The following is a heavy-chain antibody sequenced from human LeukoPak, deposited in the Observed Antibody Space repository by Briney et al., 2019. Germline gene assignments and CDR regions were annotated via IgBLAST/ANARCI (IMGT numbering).Heavy chain of an antibody. CDR1: GYSFTSYW. CDR2: IDPSDSYT. Sequence: GESLQISCKGSGYSFTSYWISRVRQMPGKGLEWMGRIDPSDSYTNYSPSFQGHVTISADKSISTAYLQWSSLKASDTAMYYCARHLRSSDPCDYWGQGTLVTVSS. D-gene: IGHD6-6*01. V-gene: IGHV5-10-1*01. J-gene: IGHJ4*02. CDR3: ARHLRSSDPCDY.